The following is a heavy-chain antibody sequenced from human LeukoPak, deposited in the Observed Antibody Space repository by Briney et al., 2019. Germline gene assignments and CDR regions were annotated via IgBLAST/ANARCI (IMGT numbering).Heavy chain of an antibody. D-gene: IGHD6-13*01. CDR3: ARDNRGSSSWYDY. CDR1: GYTFTGYY. V-gene: IGHV1-18*04. CDR2: ISAYNGNT. Sequence: ASVKVSCKASGYTFTGYYMHWVRQAPGQGLEWMGWISAYNGNTNYAQKLQGRVTMTTDTSTSTAYMELRNLRSDDTAVYYCARDNRGSSSWYDYWGQGTLVTVSS. J-gene: IGHJ4*02.